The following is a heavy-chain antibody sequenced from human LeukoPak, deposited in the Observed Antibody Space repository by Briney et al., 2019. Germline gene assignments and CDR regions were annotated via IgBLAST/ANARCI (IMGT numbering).Heavy chain of an antibody. CDR3: ARDGGILTGYALDY. V-gene: IGHV3-21*01. CDR2: ISSSSSYI. CDR1: GFTFSSYS. J-gene: IGHJ4*02. Sequence: GGSLRLSCAASGFTFSSYSMNWVRQAPGKGLEWVSSISSSSSYIYYADSVKGRFTISRDNAKNSLYLQMNSLRAEDTAVYYCARDGGILTGYALDYWGQGTLVSVSS. D-gene: IGHD3-9*01.